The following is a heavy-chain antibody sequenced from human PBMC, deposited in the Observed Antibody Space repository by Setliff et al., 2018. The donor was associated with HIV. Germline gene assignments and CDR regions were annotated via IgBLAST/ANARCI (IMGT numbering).Heavy chain of an antibody. V-gene: IGHV1-69*13. Sequence: SVKVSCKASGGTFSSFAISWVRQAPGQGLEWMGGIIPIFGTTKYPLKFQGRVTITADESTTTAYMEVSRLRSEGTAVYYCASLTYCGGDCYSTGASDIWGQGTMVTVSS. CDR1: GGTFSSFA. CDR3: ASLTYCGGDCYSTGASDI. D-gene: IGHD2-21*01. CDR2: IIPIFGTT. J-gene: IGHJ3*02.